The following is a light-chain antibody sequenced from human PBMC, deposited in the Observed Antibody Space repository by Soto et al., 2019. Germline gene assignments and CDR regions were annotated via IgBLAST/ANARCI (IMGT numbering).Light chain of an antibody. V-gene: IGKV1-39*01. Sequence: DIQMTQSPSSLSASAGDGVTITCRASQSISSYLNWYQQKPGKAPNLLMYTASNLQSGVPSRFNGSGSGTDFTLTISSLQPEDFATYYCQQSYSTPISFGQGTRLEIK. CDR3: QQSYSTPIS. CDR2: TAS. J-gene: IGKJ5*01. CDR1: QSISSY.